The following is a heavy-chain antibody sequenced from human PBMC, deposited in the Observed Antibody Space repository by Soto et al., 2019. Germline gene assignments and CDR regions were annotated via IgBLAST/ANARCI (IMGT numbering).Heavy chain of an antibody. CDR2: ISAYNGNT. D-gene: IGHD2-15*01. Sequence: QVQLVQSGAEVKKPGASVKVSCKASGYTFTSYGISWVRQAPGQGLEWMGWISAYNGNTNYAQKLQGRVTMTTDTTTRPDYMELRSLRSDDTAVYHCAPLGWVVARNDAFDIWGQGTMVTVSS. J-gene: IGHJ3*02. V-gene: IGHV1-18*01. CDR3: APLGWVVARNDAFDI. CDR1: GYTFTSYG.